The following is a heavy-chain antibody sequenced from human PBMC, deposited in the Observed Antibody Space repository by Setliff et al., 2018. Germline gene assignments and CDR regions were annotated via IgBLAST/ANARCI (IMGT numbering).Heavy chain of an antibody. J-gene: IGHJ4*02. Sequence: PSETLRLSCAASGFIVSGNYMSWVRQAPDKGLEWVSVIFNDGRTFYADSVRGRFTISRDSSENTLFLQMTSLRAEDTAVYYCSVQSEFGHDCSDGSCHPNYFDSWGQGTLVTVSS. CDR2: IFNDGRT. CDR3: SVQSEFGHDCSDGSCHPNYFDS. CDR1: GFIVSGNY. D-gene: IGHD2-15*01. V-gene: IGHV3-53*01.